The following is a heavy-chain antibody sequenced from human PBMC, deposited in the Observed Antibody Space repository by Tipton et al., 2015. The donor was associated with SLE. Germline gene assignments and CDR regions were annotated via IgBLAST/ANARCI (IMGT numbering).Heavy chain of an antibody. V-gene: IGHV4-4*07. CDR3: SSSYSSSYVSYFFDY. J-gene: IGHJ4*02. CDR1: GVSISNFY. D-gene: IGHD3-22*01. Sequence: TLSLTCTVSGVSISNFYWSWIRQPAGKGLEWIWRIYSSGSTNYNPSLKSRVTMSVDTSQNHFSLKFSSVTAADTALYYCSSSYSSSYVSYFFDYWGQGTLVTVSS. CDR2: IYSSGST.